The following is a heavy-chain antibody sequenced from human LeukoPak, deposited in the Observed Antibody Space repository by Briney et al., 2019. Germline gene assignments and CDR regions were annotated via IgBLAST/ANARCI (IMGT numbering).Heavy chain of an antibody. Sequence: SETLSLICTVSGDSISSSSNYWGWIRQPPGKGLEWIGTIYYSGSGSTYYNPSLKSRVTILVDTSKNQFSLKLSSVTAADTAVYYCTREVDSSGWYSYSDYWGQGTLVTVSS. D-gene: IGHD6-19*01. J-gene: IGHJ4*02. CDR3: TREVDSSGWYSYSDY. CDR1: GDSISSSSNY. V-gene: IGHV4-39*07. CDR2: IYYSGSGST.